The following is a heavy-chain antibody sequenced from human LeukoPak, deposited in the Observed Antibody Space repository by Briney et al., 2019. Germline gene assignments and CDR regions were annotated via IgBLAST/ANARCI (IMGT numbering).Heavy chain of an antibody. Sequence: GGSLRLSCETSGFTFGSYAMHWVRQAPGKGPEWVAVVSYDGSNKYYADSVKDRFTISRDNSKNTLYLQIHSLRAEDTAVYYCAKSRSGWHPVWGQGTMVTVSS. CDR1: GFTFGSYA. CDR3: AKSRSGWHPV. D-gene: IGHD6-19*01. V-gene: IGHV3-30*18. J-gene: IGHJ3*01. CDR2: VSYDGSNK.